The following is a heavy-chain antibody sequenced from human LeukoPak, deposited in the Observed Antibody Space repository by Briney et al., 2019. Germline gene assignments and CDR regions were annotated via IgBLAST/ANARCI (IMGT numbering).Heavy chain of an antibody. CDR2: IYYSGST. D-gene: IGHD4-17*01. J-gene: IGHJ5*02. CDR1: GGSISSYY. CDR3: ARITTVTQTFDP. V-gene: IGHV4-59*01. Sequence: SETLSLTCTVSGGSISSYYWSWIRQPPGKGLEWIGYIYYSGSTNYNPSLKSRVTLSVDTSKNQFSLKLSSVTAADTAVYYCARITTVTQTFDPWGQGTLVTVSS.